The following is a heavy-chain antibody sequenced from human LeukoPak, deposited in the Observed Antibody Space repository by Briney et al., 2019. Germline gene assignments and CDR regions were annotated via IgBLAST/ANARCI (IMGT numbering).Heavy chain of an antibody. V-gene: IGHV5-51*04. D-gene: IGHD6-19*01. CDR1: GYSFTSYW. Sequence: GESLKISCKGSGYSFTSYWIGWVRRMPGKGLEWMGIIYPGDSDTRYSPSFQGQVTISADNPISTAYLQWSGLKDSDTGMYYCASRRGYISGWYDAFDLWGPGTLVPVSS. CDR3: ASRRGYISGWYDAFDL. J-gene: IGHJ3*01. CDR2: IYPGDSDT.